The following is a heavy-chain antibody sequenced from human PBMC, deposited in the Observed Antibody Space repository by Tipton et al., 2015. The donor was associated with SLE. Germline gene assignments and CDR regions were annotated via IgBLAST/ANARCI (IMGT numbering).Heavy chain of an antibody. D-gene: IGHD3-9*01. J-gene: IGHJ4*02. CDR1: GFTLDDSA. Sequence: SLRLSCAAPGFTLDDSAMHWVRQAPGKGLEWVAGVSRQSGSIGYGESVKGRFTISRDNAQNIVYLQMRSLTRDDTALYFCVKPRDYYDILTGFFDQWGQGALVTVSS. CDR2: VSRQSGSI. CDR3: VKPRDYYDILTGFFDQ. V-gene: IGHV3-9*01.